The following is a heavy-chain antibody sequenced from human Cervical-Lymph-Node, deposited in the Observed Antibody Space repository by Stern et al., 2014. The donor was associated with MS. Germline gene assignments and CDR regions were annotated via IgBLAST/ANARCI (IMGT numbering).Heavy chain of an antibody. Sequence: QLQLQESGPGVVKHSQTLSLTCTVTGGSLTSGGYFWNWVRQYPGKGLEWIGFLSYSGTTSYSASLKGRISISVDTSKNQFSLKLKYVTAADTAIYFCARDDRSRFTDWGQGTLVTVSS. CDR2: LSYSGTT. D-gene: IGHD1-14*01. CDR3: ARDDRSRFTD. CDR1: GGSLTSGGYF. J-gene: IGHJ4*02. V-gene: IGHV4-31*03.